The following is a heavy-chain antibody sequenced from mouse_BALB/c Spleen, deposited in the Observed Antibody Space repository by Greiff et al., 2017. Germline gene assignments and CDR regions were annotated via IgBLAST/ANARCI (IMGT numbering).Heavy chain of an antibody. V-gene: IGHV5-6*01. D-gene: IGHD2-1*01. CDR2: ISSGGSYT. CDR1: GFTFSSYG. CDR3: ATLSTSWYFDV. Sequence: EVQVVESGGDLVKPGGSLKLSCAASGFTFSSYGMSWVRQTPDKRLEWVATISSGGSYTYYPDSVKGRFTISRDNAKNTLYLQMSSLKSEDTAMYYCATLSTSWYFDVWGAGTTVTVSS. J-gene: IGHJ1*01.